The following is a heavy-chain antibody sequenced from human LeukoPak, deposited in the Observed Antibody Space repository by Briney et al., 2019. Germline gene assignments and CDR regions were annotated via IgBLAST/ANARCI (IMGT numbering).Heavy chain of an antibody. J-gene: IGHJ4*02. Sequence: GGSLTLSCAASGFTFSSYPMHWVRQAPGKGLEYVSAISSNGDTTYYANSVRGRFTISRDNFKNTLYLQMGSLRTEDMAIYYCAREIIGTNDYWGQGTLVTVSS. CDR2: ISSNGDTT. CDR1: GFTFSSYP. V-gene: IGHV3-64*01. CDR3: AREIIGTNDY. D-gene: IGHD1-26*01.